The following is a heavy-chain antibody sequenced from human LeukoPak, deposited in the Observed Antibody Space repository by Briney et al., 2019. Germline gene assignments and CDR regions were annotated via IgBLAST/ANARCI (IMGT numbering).Heavy chain of an antibody. V-gene: IGHV4-31*03. CDR1: GGSISSGSNY. CDR3: ARDSGYSYGPFDY. CDR2: IYYSGST. J-gene: IGHJ4*02. Sequence: SETLSLTCTLSGGSISSGSNYWRWIRQHPGKGLEWIGYIYYSGSTYYNPSLKSRVTISVDTSKNQFSLKLSSVTAADTAVYYCARDSGYSYGPFDYWGQGTLVTVSS. D-gene: IGHD5-18*01.